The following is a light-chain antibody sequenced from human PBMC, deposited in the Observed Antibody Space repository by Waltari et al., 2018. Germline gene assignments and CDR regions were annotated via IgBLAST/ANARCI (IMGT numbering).Light chain of an antibody. CDR1: SSDVGGYVY. CDR3: SSYTSGTTVYVI. Sequence: QSALTQPASVSGSPGQSITIHCTVTSSDVGGYVYVSRYQQHPGKAPKVMIYDVDKPPSGVSNRFSGSKSGNTASLTISGLQAEDEADYYCSSYTSGTTVYVIFGGGTKLTVL. V-gene: IGLV2-14*03. CDR2: DVD. J-gene: IGLJ2*01.